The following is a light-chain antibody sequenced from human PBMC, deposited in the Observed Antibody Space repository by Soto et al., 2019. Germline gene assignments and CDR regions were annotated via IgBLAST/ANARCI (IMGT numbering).Light chain of an antibody. CDR1: QSISDT. CDR3: QQYNKWPRT. V-gene: IGKV3-15*01. J-gene: IGKJ1*01. Sequence: EIVMTQSPATLSVSPWGRATPSCQASQSISDTLAWYQQKPGQAPKLLIHGASTRAPGFPARFSGSGSGTDFTLTISSLQSVDFAVYYCQQYNKWPRTFGQGTKVDI. CDR2: GAS.